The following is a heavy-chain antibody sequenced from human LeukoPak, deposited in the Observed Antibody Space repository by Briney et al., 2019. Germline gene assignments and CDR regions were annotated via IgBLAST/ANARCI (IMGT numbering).Heavy chain of an antibody. D-gene: IGHD5-18*01. CDR1: GYTFSGFY. V-gene: IGHV1-58*02. CDR2: IVVGSGNT. J-gene: IGHJ6*03. Sequence: ASVKVSCKASGYTFSGFYIHWVRQARGQRLEWIGWIVVGSGNTNYAQKFQERVTITRDMSTSTAYMELSSLRSEDTAVYYCAAAIGYSYGYYYYMDVWGKGTTVTISS. CDR3: AAAIGYSYGYYYYMDV.